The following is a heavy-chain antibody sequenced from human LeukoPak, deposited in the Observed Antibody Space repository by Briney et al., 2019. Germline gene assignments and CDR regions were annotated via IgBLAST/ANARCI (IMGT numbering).Heavy chain of an antibody. V-gene: IGHV3-30*18. J-gene: IGHJ5*02. CDR3: AKRGGVIIGSWFDP. D-gene: IGHD3-10*01. CDR1: GFTFSNYG. Sequence: GGSLRLSCAASGFTFSNYGMYWVRQAPGKGLEWVAVISSDGSNKYYADSVKGRFTISRDNAKNSLYLQMNSLRAEDTAVYYCAKRGGVIIGSWFDPWGQGTLVTVSS. CDR2: ISSDGSNK.